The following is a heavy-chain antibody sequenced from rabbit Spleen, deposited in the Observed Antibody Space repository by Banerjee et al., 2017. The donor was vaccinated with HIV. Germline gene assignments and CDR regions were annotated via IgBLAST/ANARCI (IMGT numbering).Heavy chain of an antibody. V-gene: IGHV1S45*01. CDR1: GFSFSSSYW. CDR3: ARETSGGWGVVLYYFRL. D-gene: IGHD4-1*01. CDR2: IYGGSSGDT. J-gene: IGHJ4*01. Sequence: EESGGDLVKPEGSLTLTCTASGFSFSSSYWICWVRQAPGKGLEWIGCIYGGSSGDTYYASWAKGRFTISKTSSTTVTLQMTSLTAADTATYFCARETSGGWGVVLYYFRLWGQGTLVTVS.